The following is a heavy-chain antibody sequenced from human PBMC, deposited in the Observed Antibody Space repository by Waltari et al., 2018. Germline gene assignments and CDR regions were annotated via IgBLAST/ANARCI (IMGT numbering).Heavy chain of an antibody. V-gene: IGHV3-30-3*01. CDR1: GFTFSSYA. Sequence: QVQLVESGGGVVQPGRSLRLSCAASGFTFSSYAMHWVRQAPGKGLEWVAVISYDGSNKYYADSGKGRFTISRDNSKNTLYLQMNSLRAEDTAVYYCAREDGDYYGMDVWGQGTTVTVSS. J-gene: IGHJ6*02. CDR2: ISYDGSNK. D-gene: IGHD4-17*01. CDR3: AREDGDYYGMDV.